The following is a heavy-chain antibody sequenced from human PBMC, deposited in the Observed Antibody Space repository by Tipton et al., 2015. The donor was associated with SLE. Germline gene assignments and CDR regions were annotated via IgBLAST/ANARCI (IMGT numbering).Heavy chain of an antibody. V-gene: IGHV4-59*01. CDR2: IYYSGST. J-gene: IGHJ6*02. CDR1: GGSISSYY. Sequence: TLSLTFTVSGGSISSYYWSWIRQPPGKGLEWIGYIYYSGSTNYNPSLKSRVTISVDTSKNQFSLKLSSVTAADTAVYYCAGLPSGRRVGLGGMDVWGQGTTVTVSS. D-gene: IGHD6-25*01. CDR3: AGLPSGRRVGLGGMDV.